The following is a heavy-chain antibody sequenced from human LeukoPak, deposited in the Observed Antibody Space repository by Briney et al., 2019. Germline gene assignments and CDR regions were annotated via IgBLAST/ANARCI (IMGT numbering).Heavy chain of an antibody. V-gene: IGHV3-66*01. Sequence: GGSLRLSCAASGFTVSSNYMSWVRQAPGKGLESVSVIYSGGSTYYADSVKGRFTISRDNSKNTLYLQMNSLRAEDTAVYYCARDRYDYVWGSYYSGYWGQGTLVTVSS. CDR1: GFTVSSNY. D-gene: IGHD3-16*01. CDR2: IYSGGST. J-gene: IGHJ4*02. CDR3: ARDRYDYVWGSYYSGY.